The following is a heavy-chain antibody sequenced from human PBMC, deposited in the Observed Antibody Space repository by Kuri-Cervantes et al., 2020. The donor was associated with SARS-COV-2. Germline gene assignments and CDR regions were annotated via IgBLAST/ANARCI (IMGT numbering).Heavy chain of an antibody. V-gene: IGHV4-59*01. CDR2: FYFSGIT. J-gene: IGHJ4*02. D-gene: IGHD1-26*01. CDR1: GGSISSYY. Sequence: SETLSLTCNVSGGSISSYYWSWIRQPPGKGLEWIGYFYFSGITNYNPSLKNRDTMSVDTSKNQFSLNLSSVTASYTAVYYCARDNILFSGSGFDYWGQGTLVTVSS. CDR3: ARDNILFSGSGFDY.